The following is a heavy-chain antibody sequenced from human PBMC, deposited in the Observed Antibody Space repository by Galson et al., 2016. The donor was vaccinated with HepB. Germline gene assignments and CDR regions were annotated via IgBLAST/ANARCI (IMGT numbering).Heavy chain of an antibody. J-gene: IGHJ3*02. CDR3: ARGCGGIPTATGLLNTVLNRLKNKADTFDI. V-gene: IGHV1-8*01. CDR1: GYTFTRYD. Sequence: SVKVSCKASGYTFTRYDINWVRQATGQGLEWMGWMNPNSGNTGYARKFQGRVTMTWDTSTSPAYMDLSSLRSEDTAVYYCARGCGGIPTATGLLNTVLNRLKNKADTFDIWGPGTMVTVSS. CDR2: MNPNSGNT. D-gene: IGHD2-2*01.